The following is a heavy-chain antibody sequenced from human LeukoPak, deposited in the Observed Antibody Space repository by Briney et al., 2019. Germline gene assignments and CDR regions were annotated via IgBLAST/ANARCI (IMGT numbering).Heavy chain of an antibody. CDR3: ARHFETYSSGWKSYFFDY. J-gene: IGHJ4*02. Sequence: SETLSLTCTVSGGSIHSYYWSWIRQPPGQGLEWIGYIYYSGSTNYNASLKSRVTISVDTSKNQFSLKLNSVTAADTAVYYCARHFETYSSGWKSYFFDYWGQGTLVTVSS. CDR2: IYYSGST. CDR1: GGSIHSYY. V-gene: IGHV4-59*08. D-gene: IGHD6-19*01.